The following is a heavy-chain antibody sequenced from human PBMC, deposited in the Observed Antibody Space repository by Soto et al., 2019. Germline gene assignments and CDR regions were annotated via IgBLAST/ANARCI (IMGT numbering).Heavy chain of an antibody. D-gene: IGHD6-19*01. CDR1: GGSINSGDYY. CDR3: AREVSPNCRGWYTVLVRWFDP. J-gene: IGHJ5*02. CDR2: ISYSGNT. V-gene: IGHV4-31*03. Sequence: QVQLQESGPGLVKPSQTLSLTCTVSGGSINSGDYYWSWVRQVPGKGLEWIGFISYSGNTHYNPSLESRVTISKDTPKNQFSLRLNSMTAADSGVYYCAREVSPNCRGWYTVLVRWFDPWGQGTRVTVSS.